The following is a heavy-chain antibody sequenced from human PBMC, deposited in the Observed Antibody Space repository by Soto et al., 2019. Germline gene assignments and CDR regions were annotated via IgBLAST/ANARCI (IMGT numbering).Heavy chain of an antibody. Sequence: EVQLLESGGGLVQPGGSLRLSCAASGFTFSSYAMIWVRQAPGKGLELVPAISGSAGSTYYADSVKGRFTISRDNSKNTLYLQMNSLRAEDTDVDYCATPVCSSTSCYAFDYWGQGTLVTVSS. D-gene: IGHD2-2*01. V-gene: IGHV3-23*01. CDR1: GFTFSSYA. CDR3: ATPVCSSTSCYAFDY. J-gene: IGHJ4*02. CDR2: ISGSAGST.